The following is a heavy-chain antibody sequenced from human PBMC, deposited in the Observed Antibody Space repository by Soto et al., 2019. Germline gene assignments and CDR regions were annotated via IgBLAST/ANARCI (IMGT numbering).Heavy chain of an antibody. Sequence: PSETLSLTCAVYGGSFSGYYWRWIRQPPGKGLEWIGEINHSGSTNYNPSLKSRVTISVDMSKNQFSLKLSSVSAADTAVYYCARVGDGISAYYGGGMDVWGQGTSVTVSS. D-gene: IGHD3-22*01. CDR3: ARVGDGISAYYGGGMDV. CDR2: INHSGST. CDR1: GGSFSGYY. V-gene: IGHV4-34*01. J-gene: IGHJ6*02.